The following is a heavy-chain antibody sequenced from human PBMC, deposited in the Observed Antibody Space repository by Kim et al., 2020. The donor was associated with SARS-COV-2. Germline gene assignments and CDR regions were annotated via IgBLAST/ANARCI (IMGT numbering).Heavy chain of an antibody. CDR3: ATSNFYGSGRHDY. J-gene: IGHJ4*02. V-gene: IGHV3-23*01. CDR2: IGSSGEST. D-gene: IGHD3-10*01. Sequence: GGSLRLSCAASGFSFTYSAMTWVRQAPGKGLEWVSAIGSSGESTDYADSVKGRFSVSRDNSKNTLYLEMSSLRDEDTAIYYCATSNFYGSGRHDYWGQGTLVTVSA. CDR1: GFSFTYSA.